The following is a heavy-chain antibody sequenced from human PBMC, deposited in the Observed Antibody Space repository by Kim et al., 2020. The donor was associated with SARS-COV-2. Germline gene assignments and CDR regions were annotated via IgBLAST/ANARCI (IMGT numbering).Heavy chain of an antibody. Sequence: CAASGFKISDYGMHWVRQAPGKGLEWVSRMNGDGSSTSYADSVKGRFIISRDNAKNTLFLQMNSMTAEDTAIYYCTSDTFGADDSWGQGTLAT. CDR2: MNGDGSST. CDR3: TSDTFGADDS. V-gene: IGHV3-74*01. CDR1: GFKISDYG. D-gene: IGHD3-10*01. J-gene: IGHJ4*02.